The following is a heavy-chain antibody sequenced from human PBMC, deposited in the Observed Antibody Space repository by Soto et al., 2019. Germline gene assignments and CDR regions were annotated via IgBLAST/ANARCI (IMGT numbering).Heavy chain of an antibody. J-gene: IGHJ6*02. CDR1: GFTFSSYA. Sequence: PGGSLRLSCAASGFTFSSYAMHWVRQAPGKGLEWVAVISYDGSNKYYADSVKGRFTISRDNSKNTLYLQMNSPRAEDTAVYYCARDVGIGIYYYYGMDVWGQGTTVTVSS. CDR2: ISYDGSNK. V-gene: IGHV3-30-3*01. D-gene: IGHD7-27*01. CDR3: ARDVGIGIYYYYGMDV.